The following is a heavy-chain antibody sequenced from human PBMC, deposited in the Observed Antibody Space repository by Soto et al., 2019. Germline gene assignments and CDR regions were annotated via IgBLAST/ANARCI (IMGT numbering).Heavy chain of an antibody. V-gene: IGHV1-8*01. Sequence: QVQLVQSGAEVKKPGASVKVSCKASGYSFSDYDIHWVRQATGQGPEWMGWMNPNSGNTGYAQKYHARVTLTTNTSMNTAYMELSSLGSEDAAVYYCARHNKYNWNDERSSASWGQGTLVTVSS. CDR2: MNPNSGNT. CDR1: GYSFSDYD. CDR3: ARHNKYNWNDERSSAS. D-gene: IGHD1-20*01. J-gene: IGHJ5*02.